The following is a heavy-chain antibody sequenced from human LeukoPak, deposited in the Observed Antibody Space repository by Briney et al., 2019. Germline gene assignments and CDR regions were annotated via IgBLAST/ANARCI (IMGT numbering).Heavy chain of an antibody. J-gene: IGHJ4*02. D-gene: IGHD6-19*01. CDR1: GYTFTSYA. Sequence: ASVKVSCKASGYTFTSYAMHWVRQAPGQRLEWMGWINAGNGNTKYSQKFQGRVTITRDTSASTAYVELSSLRSEDTAVYYCARSSSGWYGVDYWGQGTLVTVSS. V-gene: IGHV1-3*01. CDR2: INAGNGNT. CDR3: ARSSSGWYGVDY.